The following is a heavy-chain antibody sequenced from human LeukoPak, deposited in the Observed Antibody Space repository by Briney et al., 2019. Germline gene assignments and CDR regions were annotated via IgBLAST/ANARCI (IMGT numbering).Heavy chain of an antibody. CDR2: IGSTGSMI. J-gene: IGHJ4*02. Sequence: PGGSLRLSCAASGFTFSSYEMNWVRQAPGKGLEWVSYIGSTGSMIYYADSVKGRFTISRDNAKNSLYLQMNSLRAEDTAVYYCARGYCSGGSCAHDYWGQGTLVTVSS. CDR1: GFTFSSYE. CDR3: ARGYCSGGSCAHDY. D-gene: IGHD2-15*01. V-gene: IGHV3-48*03.